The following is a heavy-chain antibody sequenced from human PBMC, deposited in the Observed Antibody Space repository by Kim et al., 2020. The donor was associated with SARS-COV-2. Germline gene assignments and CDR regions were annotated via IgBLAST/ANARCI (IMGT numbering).Heavy chain of an antibody. CDR3: AIEGFDWLSLPLIRDVDY. J-gene: IGHJ4*02. V-gene: IGHV3-23*01. D-gene: IGHD3-9*01. Sequence: KGRFTISRDNSKNTLYLQMNSLRAEDMAVYYCAIEGFDWLSLPLIRDVDYWGQGTLVTVSS.